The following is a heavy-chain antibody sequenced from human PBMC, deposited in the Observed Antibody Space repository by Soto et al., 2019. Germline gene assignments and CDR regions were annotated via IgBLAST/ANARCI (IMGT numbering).Heavy chain of an antibody. CDR3: SKDKNSGSYAYYFDS. CDR2: ISGSGGST. V-gene: IGHV3-23*01. Sequence: PGGSLRLSCAASGFTFSSYAMSWVRQAPGKGLEWVSAISGSGGSTYYADSVKGRFTISRDNSKNTLYLQMNSLRAEDTAVYYCSKDKNSGSYAYYFDSWGQGTLVTVSS. CDR1: GFTFSSYA. J-gene: IGHJ4*02. D-gene: IGHD1-26*01.